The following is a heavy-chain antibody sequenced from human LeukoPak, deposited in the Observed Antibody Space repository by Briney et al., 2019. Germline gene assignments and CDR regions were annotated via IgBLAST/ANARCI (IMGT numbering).Heavy chain of an antibody. V-gene: IGHV1-2*02. CDR3: AILIGYCSSTSCYDIDY. J-gene: IGHJ4*02. CDR1: GYTFTGYY. Sequence: ASVKVSCKASGYTFTGYYIHWVRQAPGQGLEWMGWINPHSGGTNYAQKFQGRVTMTRDTSISTAYMELSRLRSDDTAVYYCAILIGYCSSTSCYDIDYWGQGTLVTVSS. CDR2: INPHSGGT. D-gene: IGHD2-2*03.